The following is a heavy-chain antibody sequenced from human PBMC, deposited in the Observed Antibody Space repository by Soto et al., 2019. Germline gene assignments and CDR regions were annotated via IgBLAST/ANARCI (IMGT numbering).Heavy chain of an antibody. V-gene: IGHV5-51*01. Sequence: TSYGVGSVRLMPGKGLEWMGIIYPCDSDTRYSPSFQGQVTISADKSISTAYLQWSSLKASDTAMYYCARRIAVAGTEYYFDYWGQGTPVTVSS. D-gene: IGHD6-19*01. J-gene: IGHJ4*02. CDR2: IYPCDSDT. CDR3: ARRIAVAGTEYYFDY. CDR1: TSYG.